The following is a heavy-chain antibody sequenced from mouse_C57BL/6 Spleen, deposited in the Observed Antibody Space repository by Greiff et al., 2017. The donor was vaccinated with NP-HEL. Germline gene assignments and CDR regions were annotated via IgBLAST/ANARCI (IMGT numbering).Heavy chain of an antibody. D-gene: IGHD1-1*01. CDR1: GYTFTSHW. CDR2: IYPGSGST. Sequence: QVQLQQSGAELVKPGASVKMSCKASGYTFTSHWITWVKQRPGQGLEWIGDIYPGSGSTNYNEKFKSKATLTVDTSSSTAYMQLSSLTSEDSAVYYCARYYGSRDYAMDYWGQGTSVTVSS. CDR3: ARYYGSRDYAMDY. J-gene: IGHJ4*01. V-gene: IGHV1-55*01.